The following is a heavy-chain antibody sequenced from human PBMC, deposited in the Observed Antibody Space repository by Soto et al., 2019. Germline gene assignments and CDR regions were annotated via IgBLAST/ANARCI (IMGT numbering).Heavy chain of an antibody. CDR2: IYTSGNG. D-gene: IGHD2-8*01. CDR1: GGSISRHY. Sequence: SETLSLTCTVSGGSISRHYWSWIRQPAGKGLEWIGRIYTSGNGNYNPSLKSRVTMSVDTSKNQFALKLNSVTAADTAVYYCARDQALIYFDSWGRGSLVTVSS. J-gene: IGHJ4*02. CDR3: ARDQALIYFDS. V-gene: IGHV4-4*07.